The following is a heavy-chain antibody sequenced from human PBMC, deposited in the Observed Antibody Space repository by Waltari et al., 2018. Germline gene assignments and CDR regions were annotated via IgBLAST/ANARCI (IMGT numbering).Heavy chain of an antibody. D-gene: IGHD3-22*01. CDR2: IIPVLARA. CDR1: GGTFSSYT. V-gene: IGHV1-69*02. CDR3: AIQGRITMIVVGGDWFDP. J-gene: IGHJ5*02. Sequence: QVQLVQSGAEVKKPGSSVKVSCKASGGTFSSYTISWVRPAPGKGLEWMGRIIPVLARANYAQKFQGRVTITADKSTSTAYMELSSLRSEDTAVYYCAIQGRITMIVVGGDWFDPWGQGTLVTVSS.